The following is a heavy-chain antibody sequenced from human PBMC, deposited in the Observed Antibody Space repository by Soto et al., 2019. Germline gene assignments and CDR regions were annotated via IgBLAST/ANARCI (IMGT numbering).Heavy chain of an antibody. V-gene: IGHV4-30-2*01. J-gene: IGHJ3*02. Sequence: SETLSLTCAVSGGSISSGGYSWSWIRQPPGKGLEWIGYIYHSGSTYYNPSLKSRVTISVDRSKNQFSLKLSSVTAADTAVYYCASANDYGDYESDRGAFDIWGQGTMVTVSS. D-gene: IGHD4-17*01. CDR3: ASANDYGDYESDRGAFDI. CDR1: GGSISSGGYS. CDR2: IYHSGST.